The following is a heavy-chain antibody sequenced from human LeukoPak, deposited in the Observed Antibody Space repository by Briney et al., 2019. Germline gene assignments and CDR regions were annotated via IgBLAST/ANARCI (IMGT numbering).Heavy chain of an antibody. CDR2: ISGNSGSI. V-gene: IGHV3-9*01. J-gene: IGHJ4*02. CDR1: GFTFDDYA. D-gene: IGHD3-10*01. Sequence: GGSLSLSCAASGFTFDDYAMHWVRQAPGKGLEWVSGISGNSGSIGYADSVKGRFTISRDNAKNSLYLQMNSLRAEDTALYYCAKSSMVRGASFDYWGQGTLVTVSS. CDR3: AKSSMVRGASFDY.